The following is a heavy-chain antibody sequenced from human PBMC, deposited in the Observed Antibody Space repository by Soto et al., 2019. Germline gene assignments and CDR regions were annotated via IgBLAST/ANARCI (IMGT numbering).Heavy chain of an antibody. CDR1: DGSISRSAFY. CDR3: ARHLYSADISGYYGY. CDR2: VHYTGST. J-gene: IGHJ4*02. D-gene: IGHD6-19*01. V-gene: IGHV4-39*01. Sequence: QLQLQESGPGLVKPSETLSLTCTVSDGSISRSAFYWGWIRQPPGKGLEWIGSVHYTGSTYYNPYLTSRVTISLDSSNNHLSLKLSSVTAADTAVYYCARHLYSADISGYYGYWRQGALVTVSS.